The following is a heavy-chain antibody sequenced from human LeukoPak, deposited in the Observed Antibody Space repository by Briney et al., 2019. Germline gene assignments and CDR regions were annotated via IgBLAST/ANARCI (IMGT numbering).Heavy chain of an antibody. V-gene: IGHV1-18*01. CDR1: GYTFASYG. D-gene: IGHD4-17*01. Sequence: GASVKVSCKASGYTFASYGISWVRQAPGQGLEWMGWISAYNGNTNYAQKLQGRVTMTTDTSTSTAYMELRSLRSDDTAVYYCAIYHESGDSIHGALFDYWGQGSLVIVSS. J-gene: IGHJ4*02. CDR2: ISAYNGNT. CDR3: AIYHESGDSIHGALFDY.